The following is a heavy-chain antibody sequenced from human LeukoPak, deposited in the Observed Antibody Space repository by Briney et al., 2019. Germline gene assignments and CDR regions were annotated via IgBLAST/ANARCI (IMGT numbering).Heavy chain of an antibody. J-gene: IGHJ3*02. CDR3: ATTGDSSGYYHDAFDI. CDR2: IYPGDSDT. CDR1: GYRFTSYW. V-gene: IGHV5-51*01. Sequence: GEALKISCKGSGYRFTSYWIGWVRQMPGKGLEGMGIIYPGDSDTRYSPSFQGQVTISDDKSISTAYMQWSSLKATDTAMYSCATTGDSSGYYHDAFDIWGQGTMVTVSS. D-gene: IGHD3-22*01.